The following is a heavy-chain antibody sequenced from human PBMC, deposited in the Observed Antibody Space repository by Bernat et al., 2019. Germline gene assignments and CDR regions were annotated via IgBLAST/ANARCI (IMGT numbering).Heavy chain of an antibody. J-gene: IGHJ4*02. V-gene: IGHV3-30*03. CDR3: ARDGLYYGDYLFDY. CDR2: ISYDGSNK. CDR1: GFTFSSYG. D-gene: IGHD4-17*01. Sequence: QVQLVESGGGVVQPGRSLRLSCAASGFTFSSYGMHWVRQAPGKGLEWVAVISYDGSNKYYADSVKGRFTISRDNSKNTLYLQMNSLRAEDTAVYYCARDGLYYGDYLFDYWGQGTLVTVSS.